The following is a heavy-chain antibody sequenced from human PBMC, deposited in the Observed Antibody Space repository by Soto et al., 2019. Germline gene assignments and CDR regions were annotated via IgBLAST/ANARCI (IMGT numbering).Heavy chain of an antibody. CDR2: ISWNSGSI. V-gene: IGHV3-9*01. J-gene: IGHJ3*02. Sequence: EVQLVESGGGLVQPGRSLRLSCAASGFTFDDYAMHWVRQAPGKGLEWVSGISWNSGSIGYADSVKGRFTISRDNAKNSLYLQMNSLRVEDTAVYYCARGTHHYDFWSGYPRDDAFDIWGQGTMVTVSS. CDR1: GFTFDDYA. D-gene: IGHD3-3*01. CDR3: ARGTHHYDFWSGYPRDDAFDI.